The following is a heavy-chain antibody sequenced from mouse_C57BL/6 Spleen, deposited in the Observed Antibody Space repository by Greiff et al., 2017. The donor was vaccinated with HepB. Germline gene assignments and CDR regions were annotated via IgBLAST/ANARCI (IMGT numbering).Heavy chain of an antibody. CDR2: ISSGSSTI. J-gene: IGHJ4*01. V-gene: IGHV5-17*01. Sequence: EVKLVESGGGLVKPGGSLKLSCAASGFTFSDYGMHWVRQAPEKGLEWVAYISSGSSTIYYADTVKGRFTISRDNAKNTLFLQMTSLRSEDTAMYYCARSSIYYGSSSYYYAMDYWGQGTSVTVSS. D-gene: IGHD1-1*01. CDR1: GFTFSDYG. CDR3: ARSSIYYGSSSYYYAMDY.